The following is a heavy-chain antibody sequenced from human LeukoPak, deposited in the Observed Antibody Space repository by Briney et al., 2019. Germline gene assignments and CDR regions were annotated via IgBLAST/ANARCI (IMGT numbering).Heavy chain of an antibody. J-gene: IGHJ4*02. CDR3: AGNYDSWTGLNY. CDR2: IYYSGST. Sequence: SETLSLTCTVSGGSISSSSYYWGWIRQPPGKGLEWIGSIYYSGSTYYNPSLKSRVTISVDTSKNQFSLKLSSVTAADTAVYYCAGNYDSWTGLNYWGQGTLVTVSS. CDR1: GGSISSSSYY. V-gene: IGHV4-39*07. D-gene: IGHD3-3*01.